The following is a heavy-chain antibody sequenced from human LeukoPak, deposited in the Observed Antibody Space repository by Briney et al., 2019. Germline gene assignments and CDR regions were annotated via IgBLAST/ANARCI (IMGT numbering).Heavy chain of an antibody. J-gene: IGHJ4*02. V-gene: IGHV3-23*01. CDR2: ISGSGGST. CDR3: ARQLGYCSDGNCYFDY. D-gene: IGHD2-15*01. CDR1: GFTFSNYA. Sequence: PGGSLRLSCAASGFTFSNYAMSWVRQAPGRGLEWVSAISGSGGSTYYADSVKGRFTISRDNSKNTLYLQMNSLRAEDTAVYYCARQLGYCSDGNCYFDYWGQGTLVTVSS.